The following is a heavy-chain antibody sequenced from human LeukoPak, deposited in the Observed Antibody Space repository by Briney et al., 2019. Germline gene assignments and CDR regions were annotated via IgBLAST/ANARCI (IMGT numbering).Heavy chain of an antibody. CDR2: ISDSGGST. CDR1: GFTFSSYA. D-gene: IGHD3-22*01. CDR3: AKKTYYYDTSGSPRGWFDP. V-gene: IGHV3-23*01. Sequence: GGSLRLSCAASGFTFSSYAMSWVRQAPGKVLEWVSTISDSGGSTYYADSVKGRFTISRDNSKNTLYLQMNSLRAEDTAVYYCAKKTYYYDTSGSPRGWFDPWGQGTLVTVSS. J-gene: IGHJ5*02.